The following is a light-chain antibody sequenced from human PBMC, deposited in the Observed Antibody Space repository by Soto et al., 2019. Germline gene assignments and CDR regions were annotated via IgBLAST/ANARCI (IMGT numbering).Light chain of an antibody. CDR1: QSLNNY. CDR3: QQYNTYWT. J-gene: IGKJ1*01. Sequence: DIQMTQTPSTLSASVGDRVTITCRASQSLNNYLAWYQQKPGKAPKLLIFDASSLENGVPSRFSGSGSGTEFTLTITGLQPDDFATYYCQQYNTYWTFGQGTKVDIK. CDR2: DAS. V-gene: IGKV1-5*01.